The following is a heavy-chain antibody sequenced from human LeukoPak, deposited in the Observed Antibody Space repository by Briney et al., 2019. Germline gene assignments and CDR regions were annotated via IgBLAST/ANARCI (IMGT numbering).Heavy chain of an antibody. CDR2: ISGYNGYT. J-gene: IGHJ5*02. Sequence: VASVKVSCKASGYTFSSYGITWVREAPGQGLEWMGWISGYNGYTDYAQNLQGRVTMTTDTSTSTAYMELRSLRSDDTAVYYCARVRNPDPTITMTPLNWFDPWGQGTLVTVSS. D-gene: IGHD3-22*01. CDR3: ARVRNPDPTITMTPLNWFDP. V-gene: IGHV1-18*01. CDR1: GYTFSSYG.